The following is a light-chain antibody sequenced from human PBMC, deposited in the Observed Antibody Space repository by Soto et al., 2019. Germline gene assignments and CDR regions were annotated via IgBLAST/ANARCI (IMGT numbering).Light chain of an antibody. CDR3: QQSYRTPYT. CDR1: QDIDIY. V-gene: IGKV1-39*01. Sequence: TQMTQSPSSLSASVGDRVTITCRASQDIDIYLSWYQQKPGKVPKLLIYDESTLQSGVSSRFSGSGSGTDFTLTINNLQPEDFATYYCQQSYRTPYTFGQVTKVDIK. CDR2: DES. J-gene: IGKJ2*01.